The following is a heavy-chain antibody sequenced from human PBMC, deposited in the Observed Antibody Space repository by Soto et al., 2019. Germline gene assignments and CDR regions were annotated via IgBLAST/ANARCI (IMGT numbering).Heavy chain of an antibody. CDR3: AHKNSGRFSFDF. J-gene: IGHJ4*02. Sequence: SGPTLVNPTQTLTLTCSFSGFSLSSSGVGVGWIRQPPGKALEWLALIYWNDDQRYSPSLRNRLTITKDTSKNQVLLTMTNMDPVDTATYYCAHKNSGRFSFDFWGQGTLVTVSS. V-gene: IGHV2-5*01. CDR1: GFSLSSSGVG. CDR2: IYWNDDQ. D-gene: IGHD1-26*01.